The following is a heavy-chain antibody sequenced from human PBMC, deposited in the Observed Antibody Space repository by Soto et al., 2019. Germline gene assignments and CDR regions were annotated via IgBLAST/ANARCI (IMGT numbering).Heavy chain of an antibody. V-gene: IGHV3-30-3*01. CDR2: MSYDGSIK. CDR3: AREWSTSGDLDY. J-gene: IGHJ4*02. D-gene: IGHD3-10*01. Sequence: VQLVESGGGVVQPGRSLRLSCAASGFTFSSHSIQWVRQAPGKGMEWVAVMSYDGSIKYYADSVKGRFTISRDNSKKTAYLQMNSLIAEDTSVFYCAREWSTSGDLDYWGQGTLVIVSS. CDR1: GFTFSSHS.